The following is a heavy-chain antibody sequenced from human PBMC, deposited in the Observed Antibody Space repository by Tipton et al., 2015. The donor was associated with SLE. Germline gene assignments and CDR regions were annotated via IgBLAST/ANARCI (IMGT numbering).Heavy chain of an antibody. CDR2: ISAYNGNT. CDR3: AREEYYYDSSGSHYYYMDV. V-gene: IGHV1-18*04. J-gene: IGHJ6*03. CDR1: GYTFTSYG. D-gene: IGHD3-22*01. Sequence: QVQLVQSGAEVKKPGASVKVSCKASGYTFTSYGITWVRQAPGQGLEWMGWISAYNGNTNYAQNLQGRVTMTTDTSTSTAYMELRSLTYDDTAVYYCAREEYYYDSSGSHYYYMDVWGKGTTVTVSS.